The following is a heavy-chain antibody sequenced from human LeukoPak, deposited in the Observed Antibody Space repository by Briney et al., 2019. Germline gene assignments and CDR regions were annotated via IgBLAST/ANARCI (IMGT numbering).Heavy chain of an antibody. Sequence: GASVKVSCKASGYTFTSYGISWVRQAPGQGPEWMGWISAYNGNTNYAQKLQGRVTMTTDTSTSIAYMELRSLRSDDTAVYYCARVDRSPDIVVVPAAIIRPGAFDIWGQGTMVTVSS. V-gene: IGHV1-18*01. CDR3: ARVDRSPDIVVVPAAIIRPGAFDI. J-gene: IGHJ3*02. CDR1: GYTFTSYG. D-gene: IGHD2-2*01. CDR2: ISAYNGNT.